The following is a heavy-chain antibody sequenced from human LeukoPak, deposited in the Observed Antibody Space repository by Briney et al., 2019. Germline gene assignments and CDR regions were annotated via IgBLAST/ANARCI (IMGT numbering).Heavy chain of an antibody. CDR2: ISGSGGST. V-gene: IGHV3-23*01. CDR1: GFTFSSYA. D-gene: IGHD1-1*01. CDR3: AKLTRSTGTFYFDY. Sequence: PGGSLRLSCAASGFTFSSYAMSWVRQAPGKGLEWVSTISGSGGSTYYADSVKGRFTISRDNSKNTLYLQMNSLRAEDTAVYYCAKLTRSTGTFYFDYWAREPWSPSPQ. J-gene: IGHJ4*02.